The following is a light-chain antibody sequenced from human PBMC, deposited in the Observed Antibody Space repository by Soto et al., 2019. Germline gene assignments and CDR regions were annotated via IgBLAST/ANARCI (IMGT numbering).Light chain of an antibody. J-gene: IGKJ1*01. CDR3: QQYNSYQGT. Sequence: DIQMTQSPSSLSASVVDRFTITFLASLNIGKYLNWYQQKTGKAPKLLIYAASSLQGGVPSRFSGSGSGTEFTLTISSLQPDDFATYYCQQYNSYQGTFGQGTKVDNK. CDR1: LNIGKY. CDR2: AAS. V-gene: IGKV1-16*01.